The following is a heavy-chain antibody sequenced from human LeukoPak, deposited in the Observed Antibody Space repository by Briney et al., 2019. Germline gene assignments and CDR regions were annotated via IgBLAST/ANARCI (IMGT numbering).Heavy chain of an antibody. V-gene: IGHV4-4*07. Sequence: SETLSLTCTVSGGSISSYYWSWIRQPAGKGLEWIGRIYTSGSTNYNPSLKSRVTMSVDTSKNQFSLKLSSVTAADTAVYYCARFVAGATENDYYYYMDVWGKGTTVTVSS. CDR2: IYTSGST. D-gene: IGHD1-26*01. CDR3: ARFVAGATENDYYYYMDV. CDR1: GGSISSYY. J-gene: IGHJ6*03.